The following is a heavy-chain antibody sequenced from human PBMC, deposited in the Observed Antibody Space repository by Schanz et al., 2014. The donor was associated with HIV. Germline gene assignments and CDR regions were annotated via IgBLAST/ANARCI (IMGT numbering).Heavy chain of an antibody. J-gene: IGHJ4*02. V-gene: IGHV3-23*01. CDR2: ISGSGVRT. CDR3: AKMARSVAANTNFDY. D-gene: IGHD6-19*01. Sequence: EVQMLESGGGSVQPGGSLRLSCAASGFTFSNFAMSWVRQAPGKGLEWVSSISGSGVRTFYAGSVKGRFAISRDKSKNTLYLQMNSLRVEDTAVYYCAKMARSVAANTNFDYWGQGTLVTVSS. CDR1: GFTFSNFA.